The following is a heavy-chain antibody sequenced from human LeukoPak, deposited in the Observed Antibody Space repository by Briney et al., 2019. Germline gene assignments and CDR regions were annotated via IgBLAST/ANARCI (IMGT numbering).Heavy chain of an antibody. V-gene: IGHV3-15*01. J-gene: IGHJ4*02. CDR2: IKSKTDGGTT. CDR3: TSRIAVAGTPTFDY. D-gene: IGHD6-19*01. CDR1: GFTFSTYA. Sequence: GGSLRLSCAASGFTFSTYAMSWVRQAPGKGLEWVGRIKSKTDGGTTDYAAPVKGRFTISRDDSKNTLYLQMNSLKTEDTAVYYCTSRIAVAGTPTFDYWGQGTLVTVSS.